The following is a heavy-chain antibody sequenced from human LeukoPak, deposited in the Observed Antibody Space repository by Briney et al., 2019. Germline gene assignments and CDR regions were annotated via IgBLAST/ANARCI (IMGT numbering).Heavy chain of an antibody. CDR1: GGSFSGYY. CDR3: ARARKGLHGSGSYPLDY. Sequence: SETLSLTCAVYGGSFSGYYWSWIRQPPGKGLEWIGEINHSGNTNYNPSLKGRVTISVDTSKNQFSLKLSSVTAADTAVYYCARARKGLHGSGSYPLDYWGQGALVTVSS. V-gene: IGHV4-34*01. D-gene: IGHD3-10*01. CDR2: INHSGNT. J-gene: IGHJ4*02.